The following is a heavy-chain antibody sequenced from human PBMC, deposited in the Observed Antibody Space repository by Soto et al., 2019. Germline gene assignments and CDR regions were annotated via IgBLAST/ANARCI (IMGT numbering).Heavy chain of an antibody. J-gene: IGHJ4*02. CDR2: ISGNGGST. CDR3: AKDRTFGPPLVRFDS. Sequence: EVQLLESGGGLGQPGGSLRLSCGASGFTFSVYAMTWVRQAPGKGLEWVSAISGNGGSTYYADSVKGRFTISRDNSKSTLHLQMNSLRVEDTAVYYCAKDRTFGPPLVRFDSWGQGTLVTVSS. V-gene: IGHV3-23*01. D-gene: IGHD6-6*01. CDR1: GFTFSVYA.